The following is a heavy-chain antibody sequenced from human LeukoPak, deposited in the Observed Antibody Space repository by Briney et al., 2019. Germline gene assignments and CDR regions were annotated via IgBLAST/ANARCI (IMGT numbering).Heavy chain of an antibody. Sequence: ASVKVSCKASGYTFTDSYMHWVRQAPGQGLEWMEWINPNSGGTNYAQKFQGRVTMTRDTSISTAYMELSRLRSDDTAVYYCARTMSANWGDAFDIWGQGTMVTVSS. V-gene: IGHV1-2*02. CDR1: GYTFTDSY. CDR3: ARTMSANWGDAFDI. CDR2: INPNSGGT. J-gene: IGHJ3*02. D-gene: IGHD7-27*01.